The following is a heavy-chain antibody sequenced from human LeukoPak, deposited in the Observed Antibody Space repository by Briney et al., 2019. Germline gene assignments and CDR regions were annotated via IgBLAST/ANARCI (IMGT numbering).Heavy chain of an antibody. CDR3: AKDPNYGSGSYYYYMDV. V-gene: IGHV3-30*02. D-gene: IGHD3-10*01. Sequence: GGALRLSFAASGITFSSYGMQLVRPAPGKGQEWVAFIRYDGINKYYADSVKGRFTISRDNSKNTLSLQMNSLRAEDTAVYYCAKDPNYGSGSYYYYMDVWGKGTTVTISS. CDR2: IRYDGINK. CDR1: GITFSSYG. J-gene: IGHJ6*03.